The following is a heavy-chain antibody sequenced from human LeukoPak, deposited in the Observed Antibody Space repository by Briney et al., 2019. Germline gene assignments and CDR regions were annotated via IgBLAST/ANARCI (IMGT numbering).Heavy chain of an antibody. Sequence: SETLSLTCTVSGYSISSGYYWNWIRQPPGKGLEWIGYFYYSGSPNYNPSLKSRVTISVDMSKNQFSLKLRSVTAADTAVYYCARGKLPSITMIRGVRHTNWFDPWGQGTLVTVSS. D-gene: IGHD3-10*01. CDR3: ARGKLPSITMIRGVRHTNWFDP. CDR1: GYSISSGYY. V-gene: IGHV4-61*01. J-gene: IGHJ5*02. CDR2: FYYSGSP.